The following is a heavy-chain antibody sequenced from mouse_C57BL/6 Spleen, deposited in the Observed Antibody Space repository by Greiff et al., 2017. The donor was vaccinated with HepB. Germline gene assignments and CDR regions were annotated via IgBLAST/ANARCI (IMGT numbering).Heavy chain of an antibody. Sequence: QVQLKESGPGLVQPSQSLSITCTVSGFSLTSYGVHWVRQSPGKGLEWLGVIWSGGSTDYNAAFISRLSISKDNYKSQVFFKMNSLQADDTAIYYCAREGLYYDYDYAMDYWGQGTSVTVSS. V-gene: IGHV2-2*01. CDR1: GFSLTSYG. J-gene: IGHJ4*01. CDR3: AREGLYYDYDYAMDY. D-gene: IGHD2-4*01. CDR2: IWSGGST.